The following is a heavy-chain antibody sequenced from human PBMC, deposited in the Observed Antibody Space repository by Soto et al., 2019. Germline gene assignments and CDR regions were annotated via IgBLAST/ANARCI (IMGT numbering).Heavy chain of an antibody. CDR3: ARVHDYGDYGGWFDP. D-gene: IGHD4-17*01. V-gene: IGHV3-21*01. Sequence: GGSLRLSCAASGFTFSSYSMNWVRQAPGKGLEWVSSISSSSSYIYYADSVKGRFTISRDNAKNSLYLQMNSLRAEDTAVYYCARVHDYGDYGGWFDPWGQGTLVTVSS. CDR1: GFTFSSYS. J-gene: IGHJ5*02. CDR2: ISSSSSYI.